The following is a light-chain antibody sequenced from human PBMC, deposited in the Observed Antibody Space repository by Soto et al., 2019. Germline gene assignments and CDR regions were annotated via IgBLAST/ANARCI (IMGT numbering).Light chain of an antibody. Sequence: QSALTQPASVSGSPGQSITISCTGTSSDVGGYNYVSWYQQHPGKAPKLMIYDVSKRPSGVSDRFSGSKSGNTASLTVSGLQAEDVADYYCSSYAGNTKGVFGTGTKVTVL. CDR2: DVS. J-gene: IGLJ1*01. CDR1: SSDVGGYNY. CDR3: SSYAGNTKGV. V-gene: IGLV2-14*01.